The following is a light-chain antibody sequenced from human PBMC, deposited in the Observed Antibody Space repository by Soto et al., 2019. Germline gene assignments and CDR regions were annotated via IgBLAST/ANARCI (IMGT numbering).Light chain of an antibody. CDR3: QKYNSAPLT. V-gene: IGKV1-27*01. CDR2: AAS. Sequence: DIQMTQSPSSLSASVGDRVTITCRASQDISNSLAWYQQKPGKVPKVLIYAASILQSGVPARFSGSGSGTDFALTISSLQPEDGATYYCQKYNSAPLTLGGGTKVEI. CDR1: QDISNS. J-gene: IGKJ4*01.